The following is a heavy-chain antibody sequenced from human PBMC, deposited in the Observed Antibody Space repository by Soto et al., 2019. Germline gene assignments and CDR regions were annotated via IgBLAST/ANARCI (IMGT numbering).Heavy chain of an antibody. J-gene: IGHJ5*02. Sequence: QVQLQQWGAGLLKPSETLSLTCAVYGGSFSGYYWSWIRQPPGKGLEWIGEINHSGSTNYNPSLKSRVTISVDTSKNQFSLKLSSVTAADTAVYYCARVTSGLNWFDPWGQGTRVTVSS. CDR2: INHSGST. CDR1: GGSFSGYY. CDR3: ARVTSGLNWFDP. V-gene: IGHV4-34*01. D-gene: IGHD6-19*01.